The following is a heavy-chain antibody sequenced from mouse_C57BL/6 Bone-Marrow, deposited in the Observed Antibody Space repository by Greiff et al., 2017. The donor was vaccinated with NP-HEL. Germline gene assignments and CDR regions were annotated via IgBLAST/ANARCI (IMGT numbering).Heavy chain of an antibody. CDR1: GYAFSSYW. CDR2: IYPGDGDT. J-gene: IGHJ3*01. Sequence: QVHVKQSGAELVKPGASVKLSCKASGYAFSSYWMNWVKQRPGKGLEWIGQIYPGDGDTNYNGKFKDKASLTADNSSSTAYLQLSSLTSEASAVYFCARGAYWGQGTLVTVSA. V-gene: IGHV1-80*01. CDR3: ARGAY.